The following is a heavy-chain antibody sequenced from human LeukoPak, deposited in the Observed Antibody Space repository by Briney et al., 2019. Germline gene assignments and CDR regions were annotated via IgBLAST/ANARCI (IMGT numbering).Heavy chain of an antibody. CDR1: GGTFSSYA. CDR3: ARGYYYGSGSYSQDYYYYYMDV. J-gene: IGHJ6*03. V-gene: IGHV1-69*13. D-gene: IGHD3-10*01. Sequence: SVTVSCKASGGTFSSYAISWVRQAPGQGLEWMGGIIPIFGTANYAQKFQGRVTITADESTSTAYMELSSLRSEDTAVYYCARGYYYGSGSYSQDYYYYYMDVWGKGTTVTISS. CDR2: IIPIFGTA.